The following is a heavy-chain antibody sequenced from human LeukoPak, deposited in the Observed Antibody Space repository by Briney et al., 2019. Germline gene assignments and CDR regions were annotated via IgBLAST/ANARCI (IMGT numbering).Heavy chain of an antibody. Sequence: SETLSLTCAVYGGSFIGYYWSWIRQPPGKGLEWIGEINHSGSTNYNPSLKSRVTISVDTSKNQFSLKLSSVTAADTAVYYCARHSYGDYVVYFDYWGQGTLVTVSS. CDR1: GGSFIGYY. D-gene: IGHD4-17*01. CDR3: ARHSYGDYVVYFDY. V-gene: IGHV4-34*01. J-gene: IGHJ4*02. CDR2: INHSGST.